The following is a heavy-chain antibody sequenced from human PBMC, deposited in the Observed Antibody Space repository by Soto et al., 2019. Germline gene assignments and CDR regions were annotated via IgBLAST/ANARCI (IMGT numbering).Heavy chain of an antibody. Sequence: SVKVSCKASGGTFSNHIITWVRQAPGQGPEWMGRIIPMLAITNYAQKFQGRVTITADKSTSTAYMELSSLRSEDTAVYYCASRHDYGDYCYWGQGTLVTVSS. CDR2: IIPMLAIT. CDR1: GGTFSNHI. CDR3: ASRHDYGDYCY. D-gene: IGHD4-17*01. V-gene: IGHV1-69*02. J-gene: IGHJ4*02.